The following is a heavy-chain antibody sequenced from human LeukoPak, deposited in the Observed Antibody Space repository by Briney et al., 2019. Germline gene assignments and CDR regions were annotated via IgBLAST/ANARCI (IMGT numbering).Heavy chain of an antibody. CDR3: ARDQGSGWYPGVDY. CDR2: ISSIRSYI. CDR1: GFSFSSYS. J-gene: IGHJ4*02. V-gene: IGHV3-21*01. D-gene: IGHD6-13*01. Sequence: PGGSLRLSCAASGFSFSSYSLNWVRQAPGKGLEWVSSISSIRSYIYYGDSVKGRFTISRDNAKNSLYLQMNSLRAEDTAVYYCARDQGSGWYPGVDYWGQGTLVTVSS.